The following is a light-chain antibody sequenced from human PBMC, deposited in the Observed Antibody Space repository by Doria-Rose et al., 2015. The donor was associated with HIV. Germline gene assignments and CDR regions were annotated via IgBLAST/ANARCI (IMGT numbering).Light chain of an antibody. CDR1: QSLLYTSKNY. CDR3: QQYYDTPS. CDR2: WAS. J-gene: IGKJ3*01. V-gene: IGKV4-1*01. Sequence: DIRVTQSPESLGMSLGGRATLNCKSNQSLLYTSKNYLAWYQQKPGQPPKLLIYWASTRQSGVPARFSGSGSGTDFTLTISSLEAEDVAVYECQQYYDTPSFGPGTTVDIK.